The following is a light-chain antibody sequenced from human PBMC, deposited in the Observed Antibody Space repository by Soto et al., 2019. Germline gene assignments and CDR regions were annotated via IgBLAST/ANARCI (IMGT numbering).Light chain of an antibody. CDR2: DTS. V-gene: IGKV3-15*01. J-gene: IGKJ1*01. Sequence: EIVMTQSPATLSVSPGERATLSCRASQSVSSNLAWYQQKPGQAPRLLIYDTSTRATGVPARFSGSGSGTEFTLTISILQSEDFAVYSCLQYHNLWAFGQGTKVDIK. CDR3: LQYHNLWA. CDR1: QSVSSN.